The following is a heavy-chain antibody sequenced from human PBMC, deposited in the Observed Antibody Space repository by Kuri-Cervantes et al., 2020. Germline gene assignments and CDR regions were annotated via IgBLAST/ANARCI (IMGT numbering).Heavy chain of an antibody. CDR1: GYSISSDYY. V-gene: IGHV4-38-2*01. J-gene: IGHJ3*02. CDR3: ARDGDLDAFDI. D-gene: IGHD3-10*01. CDR2: IFHSGST. Sequence: ESLKISCAVSGYSISSDYYWGWIRQPPGKGLEWIGNIFHSGSTYYNPSLKSRVTISVDTSKNQFSLKLSSVTAADTAVYYCARDGDLDAFDIWGQGTMVTVSS.